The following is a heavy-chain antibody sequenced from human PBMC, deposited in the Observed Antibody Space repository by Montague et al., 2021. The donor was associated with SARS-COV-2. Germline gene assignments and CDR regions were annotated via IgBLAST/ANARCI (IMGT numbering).Heavy chain of an antibody. D-gene: IGHD5-24*01. V-gene: IGHV4-59*01. CDR3: AREGRWNWFDS. CDR2: IYYKGST. J-gene: IGHJ5*01. CDR1: GVSITSSY. Sequence: SETLSLTCTVSGVSITSSYWSWIRQPPGRGLEWIGYIYYKGSTNYNPSLETRVTLSVDPSKNQFSLKLSSVTAADTAVYYCAREGRWNWFDSWGQGTLVIVSS.